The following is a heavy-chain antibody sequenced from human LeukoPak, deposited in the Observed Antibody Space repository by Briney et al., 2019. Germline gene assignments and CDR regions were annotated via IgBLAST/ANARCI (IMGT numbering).Heavy chain of an antibody. J-gene: IGHJ4*02. V-gene: IGHV3-66*01. CDR1: GFTVSSNY. D-gene: IGHD3-10*01. Sequence: GGSPRLSCAASGFTVSSNYMSWVRQAPGKGLEWVSVIYSGGSTYYADSVKGRFTISRDNSKNTLYLQMNSLRAEDTAVYYCARDPLYYYGSGSYSTNDYWGQGTLVTVSS. CDR2: IYSGGST. CDR3: ARDPLYYYGSGSYSTNDY.